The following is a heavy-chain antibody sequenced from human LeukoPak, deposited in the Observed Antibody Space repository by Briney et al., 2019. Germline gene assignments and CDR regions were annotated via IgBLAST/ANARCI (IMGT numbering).Heavy chain of an antibody. D-gene: IGHD3-22*01. CDR2: INPNSGGT. CDR1: GYTFTGYY. CDR3: ARDLLNPYYYDTASGFDP. J-gene: IGHJ5*02. Sequence: GASVKVSCKASGYTFTGYYMHWVRQAPGQGLEWMGWINPNSGGTNYAQKFQGRVTMTRDTSISTAYMELSRLRSDDTAVYYCARDLLNPYYYDTASGFDPWGQGTLVTVSS. V-gene: IGHV1-2*02.